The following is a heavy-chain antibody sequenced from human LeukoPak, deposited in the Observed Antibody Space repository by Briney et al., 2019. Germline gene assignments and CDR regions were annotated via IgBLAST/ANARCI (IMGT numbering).Heavy chain of an antibody. Sequence: GGSLRLSCAASGFTFSNYWMHWVRQAPGKGLVWVSHINSDGSRTNYAASVKGRFTISRDNAKNTLYLQMNSLRAEDTAVYYCARRNSGSHDYWGQGTLVTVSS. D-gene: IGHD1-26*01. CDR1: GFTFSNYW. V-gene: IGHV3-74*01. CDR2: INSDGSRT. J-gene: IGHJ4*02. CDR3: ARRNSGSHDY.